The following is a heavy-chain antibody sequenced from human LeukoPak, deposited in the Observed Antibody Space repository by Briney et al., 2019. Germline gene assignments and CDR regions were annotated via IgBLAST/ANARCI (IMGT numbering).Heavy chain of an antibody. CDR3: ARVPGLWFGESGAFDI. V-gene: IGHV3-30*04. Sequence: GGSLRLSCAASGFTFSSYAMHWVRQAPGKGLEWVAVISYDGSNKYYADSVKGRFTISRDNSKNTLYLQMNSLRAGDTAVYYCARVPGLWFGESGAFDIWGQGTMVTVSS. CDR2: ISYDGSNK. J-gene: IGHJ3*02. D-gene: IGHD3-10*01. CDR1: GFTFSSYA.